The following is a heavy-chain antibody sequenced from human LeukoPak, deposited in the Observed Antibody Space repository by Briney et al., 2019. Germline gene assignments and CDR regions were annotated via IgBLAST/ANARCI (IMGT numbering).Heavy chain of an antibody. CDR2: IHYSGST. CDR1: GGSISSYY. CDR3: ARVNYDSSGYDFDY. V-gene: IGHV4-59*01. D-gene: IGHD3-22*01. Sequence: SETLSLTCTVSGGSISSYYWSWIRQPPGKGLEWIGYIHYSGSTNYNPSLKSRVNISVDTSKNQFSLKLSSVTAADTAVYYCARVNYDSSGYDFDYWGQGTLVTVSS. J-gene: IGHJ4*02.